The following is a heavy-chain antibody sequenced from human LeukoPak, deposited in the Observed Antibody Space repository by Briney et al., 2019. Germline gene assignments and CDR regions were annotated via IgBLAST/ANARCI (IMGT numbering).Heavy chain of an antibody. J-gene: IGHJ4*02. CDR3: AMCGLGAPSCDY. CDR2: ISISRSTI. D-gene: IGHD1-26*01. V-gene: IGHV3-48*04. Sequence: GGSLRLSCAASGFTFSSYSMNWVRQAPGKGLEWVSYISISRSTIYYADSVKGRFTISRDNAKNSLYMQMNSLRAEDTAVYNCAMCGLGAPSCDYWGQGTLVTVSS. CDR1: GFTFSSYS.